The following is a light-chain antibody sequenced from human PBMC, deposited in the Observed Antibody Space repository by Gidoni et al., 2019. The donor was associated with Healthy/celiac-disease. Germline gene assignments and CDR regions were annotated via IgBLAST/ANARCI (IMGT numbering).Light chain of an antibody. J-gene: IGLJ2*01. CDR1: SSDVGGYNY. CDR3: SSYTSSSTV. V-gene: IGLV2-14*01. CDR2: EVS. Sequence: QSALTQPASVSGSPGHSITISCTGTSSDVGGYNYVSWYQQPPGNALKLMIYEVSNRPSGVSNRCSGSKSGNTASLTISGLQAEDEAYYYCSSYTSSSTVFGGGTKLTVL.